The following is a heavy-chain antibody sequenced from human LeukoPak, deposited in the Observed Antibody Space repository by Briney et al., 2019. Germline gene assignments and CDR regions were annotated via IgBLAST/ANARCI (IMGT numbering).Heavy chain of an antibody. CDR2: ISYTGST. Sequence: SETLSLTCSVSGDFSSSYYWNWIRQPPGKGLEWIGHISYTGSTNYNPSLRSRVSISVDTSINVFSLKLTSVTTADTAVYYCADFPSGEWGQGTLVTVSS. CDR3: ADFPSGE. V-gene: IGHV4-59*01. J-gene: IGHJ4*02. D-gene: IGHD3-10*01. CDR1: GDFSSSYY.